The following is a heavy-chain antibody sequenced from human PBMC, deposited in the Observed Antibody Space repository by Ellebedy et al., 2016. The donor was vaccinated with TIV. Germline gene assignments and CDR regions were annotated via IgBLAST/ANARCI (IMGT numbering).Heavy chain of an antibody. CDR2: INSDGSST. D-gene: IGHD5-24*01. J-gene: IGHJ4*02. Sequence: GESLKISXAASGFTFSSYWMHWVRQAPGKGLVWVSRINSDGSSTSYADSVKGRFTISRDNAKNTLYLQMNSLRAEDTAVYYCARVPRRDGYNYDYWGQGTLVTVSS. CDR1: GFTFSSYW. CDR3: ARVPRRDGYNYDY. V-gene: IGHV3-74*01.